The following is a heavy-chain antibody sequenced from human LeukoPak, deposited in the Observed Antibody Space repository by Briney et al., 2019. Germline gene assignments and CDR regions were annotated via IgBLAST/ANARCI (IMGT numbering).Heavy chain of an antibody. Sequence: SETLSLTCTVSGASISSYYWNWVRQPAGEGLEWIGRIYTSWTTDHNPSLKSRVTMSVGTSKSQFSLKLSSVTAADTAVYYCARDWSSGWSGDAFEIWGQGTMVTVSS. V-gene: IGHV4-4*07. D-gene: IGHD6-19*01. CDR3: ARDWSSGWSGDAFEI. CDR1: GASISSYY. CDR2: IYTSWTT. J-gene: IGHJ3*02.